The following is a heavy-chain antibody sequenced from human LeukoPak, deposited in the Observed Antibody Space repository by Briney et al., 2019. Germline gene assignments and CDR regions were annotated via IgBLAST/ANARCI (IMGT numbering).Heavy chain of an antibody. J-gene: IGHJ4*02. Sequence: LSGGSLRLSCAASGFTFSSYEMNWVRQAPGKGLEWVSYISSSGSTIYYADSVKGRFTISRDNAKNSLYLQMNSLRAEDTAVYYCARDAGIAAAAGGGFDYWGQGTLVTVSS. D-gene: IGHD6-13*01. CDR3: ARDAGIAAAAGGGFDY. V-gene: IGHV3-48*03. CDR2: ISSSGSTI. CDR1: GFTFSSYE.